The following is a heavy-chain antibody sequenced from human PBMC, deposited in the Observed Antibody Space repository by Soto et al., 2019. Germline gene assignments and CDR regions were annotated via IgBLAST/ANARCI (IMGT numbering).Heavy chain of an antibody. V-gene: IGHV4-30-2*01. CDR2: IYHSGST. J-gene: IGHJ5*02. CDR3: ARYSSSPSRNWFDP. CDR1: GGSISSGGYS. D-gene: IGHD6-6*01. Sequence: KTSETLSLTCAVSGGSISSGGYSWSWIRQPPGKGLEWIGYIYHSGSTYYNPSLKSRVTISVDRSKNQFSLKLSSVTAADTAVYYCARYSSSPSRNWFDPWGQGTLVTVSS.